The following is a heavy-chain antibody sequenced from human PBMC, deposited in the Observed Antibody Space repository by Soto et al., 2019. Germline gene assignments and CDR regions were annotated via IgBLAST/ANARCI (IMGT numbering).Heavy chain of an antibody. CDR3: AKDNPATAY. CDR2: ISYDGSDE. Sequence: GGSLRLSCAASGFTFGSYGMHWVRQAPGKGLEWVALISYDGSDEYYTDSVKGRFTISRDNSKNTLYLQMNSLRAEDTAVYYYAKDNPATAYWGQGNLVTVSS. CDR1: GFTFGSYG. J-gene: IGHJ4*02. V-gene: IGHV3-30*18.